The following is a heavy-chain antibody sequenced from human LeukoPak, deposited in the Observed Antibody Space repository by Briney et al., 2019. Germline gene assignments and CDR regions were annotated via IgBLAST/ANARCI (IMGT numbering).Heavy chain of an antibody. V-gene: IGHV4-61*02. CDR1: GGSISSGSYY. D-gene: IGHD6-19*01. Sequence: PSPTLSLTCTVSGGSISSGSYYWSCIREPAGKRLEWIGRIYTSGSTNYNPSLKSRVTISVDTSKNQFSLKLSSVTAADTAVYYCARDPGSGWYGVDYWGQGTLVTVSS. J-gene: IGHJ4*02. CDR3: ARDPGSGWYGVDY. CDR2: IYTSGST.